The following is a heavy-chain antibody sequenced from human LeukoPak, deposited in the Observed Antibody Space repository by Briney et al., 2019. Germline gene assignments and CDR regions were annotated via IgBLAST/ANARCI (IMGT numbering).Heavy chain of an antibody. Sequence: SETLSLTCAVYGGSFSGYYWSWIRQPPVKGLEWIGEINHSGSTNYNPSLKSRVTISVDTSKNQFSLKLSSVTAADTAVYYCARKYKWNYNWFDPWGQGTLVTVSS. V-gene: IGHV4-34*01. J-gene: IGHJ5*02. CDR2: INHSGST. CDR1: GGSFSGYY. D-gene: IGHD1-7*01. CDR3: ARKYKWNYNWFDP.